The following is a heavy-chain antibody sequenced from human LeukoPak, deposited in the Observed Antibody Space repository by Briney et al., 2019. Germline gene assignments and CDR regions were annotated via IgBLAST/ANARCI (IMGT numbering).Heavy chain of an antibody. Sequence: GGSLRLSCAASGFTFRSYGMHWVRQAPGKGLEWVAVISSDEINEYYADSVKGRFTISRDNSKNTLYLQINSLRGEDTAVYYCAKGESITSAWFDSWGQGTLVTVSS. D-gene: IGHD5-24*01. CDR2: ISSDEINE. V-gene: IGHV3-30*18. J-gene: IGHJ5*01. CDR1: GFTFRSYG. CDR3: AKGESITSAWFDS.